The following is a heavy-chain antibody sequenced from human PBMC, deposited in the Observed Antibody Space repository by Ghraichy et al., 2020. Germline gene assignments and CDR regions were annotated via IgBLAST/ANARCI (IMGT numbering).Heavy chain of an antibody. CDR2: IYYSGST. Sequence: SETLSLTCTVSGGSISSSSYYWGWIRQPPGKGLEWIGSIYYSGSTYYNPSLKSRVTISVDTSKNQFSLKLSSVTAADTAVYYCARQTQLLRYYFDYWGQGTLVTVSS. V-gene: IGHV4-39*01. CDR3: ARQTQLLRYYFDY. D-gene: IGHD2-2*01. CDR1: GGSISSSSYY. J-gene: IGHJ4*02.